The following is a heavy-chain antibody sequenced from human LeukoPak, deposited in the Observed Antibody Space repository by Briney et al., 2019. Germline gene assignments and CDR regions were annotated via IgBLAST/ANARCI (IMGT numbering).Heavy chain of an antibody. D-gene: IGHD4-17*01. CDR1: GFTFSSYG. CDR3: ARSSMYGDYPSYIWFDP. Sequence: GGSLRLSCAASGFTFSSYGMNWVRQAPGKGLEWVSYISSSSSTIYYADSVKGRFTISRDNAKNSLYLQMNSLRAEDTAVYYCARSSMYGDYPSYIWFDPWGQGTLVTVSS. CDR2: ISSSSSTI. V-gene: IGHV3-48*01. J-gene: IGHJ5*02.